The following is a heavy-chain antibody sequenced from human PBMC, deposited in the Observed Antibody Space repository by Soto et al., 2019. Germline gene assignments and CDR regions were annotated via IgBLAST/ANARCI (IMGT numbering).Heavy chain of an antibody. D-gene: IGHD2-2*01. CDR3: ARERSDAGGFDY. CDR1: GFTFSSYG. V-gene: IGHV3-33*01. CDR2: IWYDGSNK. J-gene: IGHJ4*02. Sequence: GGSLRLSCAASGFTFSSYGMHWVRQAPGKGLEWVAVIWYDGSNKYYADSVKGRFTISRDNSKNTLYLQMNSLRAEDTAVYYCARERSDAGGFDYWGQGTLVTVSS.